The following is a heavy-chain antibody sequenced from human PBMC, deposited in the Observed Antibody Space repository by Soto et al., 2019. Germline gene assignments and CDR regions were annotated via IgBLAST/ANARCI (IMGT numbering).Heavy chain of an antibody. CDR2: IYYSGST. V-gene: IGHV4-30-4*01. CDR1: GGSIISGDYY. Sequence: SETLSLTCTVSGGSIISGDYYFVGIRQPPGKGLEWIGYIYYSGSTYYNPSLKSRVTISVDTSKNQFSLKLSSVTAADTAVYYRARAAAYYYYGMDVWGQGTTVTVSS. CDR3: ARAAAYYYYGMDV. J-gene: IGHJ6*02.